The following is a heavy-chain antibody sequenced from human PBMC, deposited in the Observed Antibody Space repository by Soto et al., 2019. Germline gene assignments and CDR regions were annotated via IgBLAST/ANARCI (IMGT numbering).Heavy chain of an antibody. D-gene: IGHD2-15*01. Sequence: GESLKIPCKGSGYSFPNYCIAWVRQMPGKGLEWRGIIFPADSDTKYSPSFQGQVTISANKSISTAYLQWRTLKASDTALYYCASSVVVPSTMNYFDYWGQGSLVTVSS. CDR1: GYSFPNYC. J-gene: IGHJ4*02. CDR2: IFPADSDT. V-gene: IGHV5-51*01. CDR3: ASSVVVPSTMNYFDY.